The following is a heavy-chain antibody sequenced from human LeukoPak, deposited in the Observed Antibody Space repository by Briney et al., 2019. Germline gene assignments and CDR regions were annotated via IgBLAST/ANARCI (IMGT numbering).Heavy chain of an antibody. Sequence: SETLSLTCAVYGGSFSGYYWSWIRQPPGKGLEWVGEINHSGSTNYNPSLKSRVTISVDTSKNQFSLKLSSVTAADTAVYYCARGRSGGNRYYYYYTDVWGKGTTVTVSS. CDR1: GGSFSGYY. D-gene: IGHD4-23*01. V-gene: IGHV4-34*01. J-gene: IGHJ6*03. CDR3: ARGRSGGNRYYYYYTDV. CDR2: INHSGST.